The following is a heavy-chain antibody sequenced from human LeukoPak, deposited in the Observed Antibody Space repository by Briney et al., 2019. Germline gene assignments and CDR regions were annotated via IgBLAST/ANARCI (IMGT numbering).Heavy chain of an antibody. J-gene: IGHJ5*02. V-gene: IGHV3-48*03. CDR3: AKCGGTCWGNWFDP. D-gene: IGHD2-15*01. CDR1: GFTLISYD. Sequence: GGSLRLSCAAAGFTLISYDMNWVRQAPGKGLEWVSYISGSAGTIYYADSVKGGFTISRDNAKNSLSLQMNSLRAEDTAVYYCAKCGGTCWGNWFDPWGQGTLVTVSS. CDR2: ISGSAGTI.